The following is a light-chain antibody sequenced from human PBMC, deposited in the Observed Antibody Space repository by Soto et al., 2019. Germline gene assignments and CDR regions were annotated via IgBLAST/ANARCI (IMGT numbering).Light chain of an antibody. J-gene: IGKJ1*01. Sequence: GLSLSAGALSLSPGERATLSCRASQSVSSNLAWYQQKPGQAPRLLIYGASTRATGIPARFSGSGSGTDFTLTISRLEPEDFAVYYCQQYHSSPRPFGQGSNADIK. CDR1: QSVSSN. CDR3: QQYHSSPRP. CDR2: GAS. V-gene: IGKV3-20*01.